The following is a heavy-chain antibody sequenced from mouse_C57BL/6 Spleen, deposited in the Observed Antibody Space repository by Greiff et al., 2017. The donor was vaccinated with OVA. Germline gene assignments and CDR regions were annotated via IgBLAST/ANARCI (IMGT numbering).Heavy chain of an antibody. J-gene: IGHJ2*01. CDR3: ARELGLYFDY. Sequence: EVKLVESGGGLVKPGGSLKLSCAASGFTFSDYGMHWVRQAPEKGLEWVAYISSGSSTIYYADTVKGRFTISRDNAKNTLFLQMTSLRSEDTAMYYCARELGLYFDYWGHGTTLTVSS. CDR2: ISSGSSTI. V-gene: IGHV5-17*01. D-gene: IGHD4-1*01. CDR1: GFTFSDYG.